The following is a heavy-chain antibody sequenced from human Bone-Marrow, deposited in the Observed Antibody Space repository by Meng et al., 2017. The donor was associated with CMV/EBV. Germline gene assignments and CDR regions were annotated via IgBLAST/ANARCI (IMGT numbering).Heavy chain of an antibody. CDR3: AKASCSSTSCHPYYFDY. Sequence: GGSLRLSCAASGFTFSSYAMSWVRQAPGKGLEWVSAISGSGGSTYYADSVKGRLTISRDNSKNTLYLQMNSLRAEDTAVYYCAKASCSSTSCHPYYFDYWGQGTLVTVSS. CDR1: GFTFSSYA. J-gene: IGHJ4*02. CDR2: ISGSGGST. V-gene: IGHV3-23*01. D-gene: IGHD2-2*01.